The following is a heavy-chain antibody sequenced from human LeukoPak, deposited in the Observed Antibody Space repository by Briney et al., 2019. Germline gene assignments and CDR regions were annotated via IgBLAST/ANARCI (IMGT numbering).Heavy chain of an antibody. CDR3: ARNEIAVDAFDI. CDR1: GGSISSYY. V-gene: IGHV4-4*07. Sequence: SETLSLTCTVSGGSISSYYWSWIRQPAGKGLEWIGRIYTSGSTNYNPSPKSRVTMSVDTSKNQFSLKLSSVTAADTAVYYCARNEIAVDAFDIWGQGTMVTVSS. CDR2: IYTSGST. J-gene: IGHJ3*02.